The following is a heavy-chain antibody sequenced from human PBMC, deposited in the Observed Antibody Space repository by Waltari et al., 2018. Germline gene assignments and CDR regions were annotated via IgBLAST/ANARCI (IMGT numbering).Heavy chain of an antibody. CDR3: AKESIAAAAGLDAFDI. D-gene: IGHD6-13*01. CDR2: IRYDGSNK. J-gene: IGHJ3*02. CDR1: GFTFSSSG. V-gene: IGHV3-30*02. Sequence: QVQLVESGGGVVQPGGSLRLSCAASGFTFSSSGMHWVRQAPGKGLEWVALIRYDGSNKYDADSVKGRFTISRDNSKNTLYLQMNSLRAEDTAVYYCAKESIAAAAGLDAFDIWGQGTMVTVSS.